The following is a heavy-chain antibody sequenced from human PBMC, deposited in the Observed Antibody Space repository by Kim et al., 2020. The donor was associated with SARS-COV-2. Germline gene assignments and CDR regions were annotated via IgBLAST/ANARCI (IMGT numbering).Heavy chain of an antibody. V-gene: IGHV2-70*11. CDR1: GFSLSTSGMC. Sequence: SGPTLVNPTQTLTLTCTFSGFSLSTSGMCVGWIRQPPGKALEWLARIDWDDDKWYSTSLKTRLTVSKDTSKNQVVLTMTNMDPVDTATYYCARIRCSCSSASCPAAYFDYCGQGTLVTVSS. D-gene: IGHD2-2*01. CDR3: ARIRCSCSSASCPAAYFDY. J-gene: IGHJ4*02. CDR2: IDWDDDK.